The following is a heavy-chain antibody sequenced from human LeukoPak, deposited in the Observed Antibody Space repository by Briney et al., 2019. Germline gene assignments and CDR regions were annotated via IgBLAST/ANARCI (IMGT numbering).Heavy chain of an antibody. V-gene: IGHV4-59*01. CDR1: GGSISSYY. CDR3: ARDSYGSGSSYNDCYYYMDV. D-gene: IGHD3-10*01. J-gene: IGHJ6*03. Sequence: SETLSLTCTVSGGSISSYYWSWIRQPPGKGLEWIGYIYYSGATNYNPSLKSRVSISIDTSKNQFSLKLSSVTPADTAVYYCARDSYGSGSSYNDCYYYMDVWGKGTTVTIS. CDR2: IYYSGAT.